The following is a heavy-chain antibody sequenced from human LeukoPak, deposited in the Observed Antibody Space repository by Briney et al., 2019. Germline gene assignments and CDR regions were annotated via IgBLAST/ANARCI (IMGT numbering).Heavy chain of an antibody. J-gene: IGHJ3*02. Sequence: PGGSLRLSCAASGFTFSNYAMNWVRQAPGKGLEWVSAISGSGGSTYYTDSVKGRFTISRDNSKNTLYLQMNSLRAEDTAVYYCAKAWLWNDIVSAFDIWGQGTMVTVSS. D-gene: IGHD1-1*01. CDR1: GFTFSNYA. CDR3: AKAWLWNDIVSAFDI. CDR2: ISGSGGST. V-gene: IGHV3-23*01.